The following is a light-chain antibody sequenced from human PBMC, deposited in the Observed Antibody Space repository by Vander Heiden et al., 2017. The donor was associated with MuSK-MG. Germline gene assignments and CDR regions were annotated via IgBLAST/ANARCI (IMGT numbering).Light chain of an antibody. CDR3: QQSRDYPLT. J-gene: IGKJ4*01. V-gene: IGKV1-9*01. Sequence: DIQLTKSPSFLSASVGDRVTITCRASQDIRSYLMWYQQKPGKAPRVLIYAASTLQSGVPSRFSGSKSGTDFTLTVSSLQPEDFATYYCQQSRDYPLTFGGGTKVEI. CDR1: QDIRSY. CDR2: AAS.